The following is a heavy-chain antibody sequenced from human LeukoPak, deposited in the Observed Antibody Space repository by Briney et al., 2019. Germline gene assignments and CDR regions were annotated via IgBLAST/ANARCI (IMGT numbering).Heavy chain of an antibody. D-gene: IGHD5-24*01. Sequence: SETLSLTCTVSGGSISSYYWGWIRQPPGKGLEWIGYIYYSGSTNYNPSFKSRVTISVDTSKNQFSLKLSSVTAADTAVYYCARGGDGYNPGLFDYWGQGTLVTVSS. CDR1: GGSISSYY. CDR2: IYYSGST. V-gene: IGHV4-59*01. J-gene: IGHJ4*02. CDR3: ARGGDGYNPGLFDY.